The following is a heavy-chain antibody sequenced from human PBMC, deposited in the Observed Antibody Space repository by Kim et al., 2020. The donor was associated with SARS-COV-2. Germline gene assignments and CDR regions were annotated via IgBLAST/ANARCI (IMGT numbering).Heavy chain of an antibody. V-gene: IGHV3-15*01. CDR1: GFTFSNAW. CDR3: TSRTLTIFPANPDY. CDR2: IKSKTDGGTT. D-gene: IGHD3-3*01. J-gene: IGHJ4*02. Sequence: GGSLRLSCAASGFTFSNAWMSWVRQAPGKGLEWVGRIKSKTDGGTTDYAAPVKGRFTISRDDSKNTLYLQMNSLKTEDTAVYYCTSRTLTIFPANPDYWGQGTLVTVSS.